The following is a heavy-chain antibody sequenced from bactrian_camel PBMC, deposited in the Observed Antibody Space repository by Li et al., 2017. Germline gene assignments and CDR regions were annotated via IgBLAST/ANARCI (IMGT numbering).Heavy chain of an antibody. CDR2: INGDGKNS. V-gene: IGHV3-2*01. Sequence: VQLVESGGGLAQPGGSLRLSCEASGYTVSSGYMSWVRQAPGKGLEWVSGINGDGKNSNYPSSVRGRFTISRDNARNRVYLQMNSLKSEDTALYYCAAIGGSRSVGADFGHWGQGTQVTVS. D-gene: IGHD2*01. CDR1: GYTVSSGY. J-gene: IGHJ6*01. CDR3: AAIGGSRSVGADFGH.